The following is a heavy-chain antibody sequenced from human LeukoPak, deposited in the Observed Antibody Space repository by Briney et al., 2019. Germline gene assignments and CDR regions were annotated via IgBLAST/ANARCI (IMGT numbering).Heavy chain of an antibody. CDR2: IYNSGST. D-gene: IGHD6-19*01. CDR3: ARESSGWLYYFDY. V-gene: IGHV4-59*01. Sequence: PSETLSLTCTVSGGSIGNYYWSWIRQPPGKGLEWIGYIYNSGSTNSNPSLKSRVTISVDTSKNQFSLRLSAVTAADTAVYYCARESSGWLYYFDYWGQGTLVTVSS. CDR1: GGSIGNYY. J-gene: IGHJ4*02.